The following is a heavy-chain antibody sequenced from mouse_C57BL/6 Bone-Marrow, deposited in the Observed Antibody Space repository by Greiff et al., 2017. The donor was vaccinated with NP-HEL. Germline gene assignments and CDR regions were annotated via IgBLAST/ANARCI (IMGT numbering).Heavy chain of an antibody. CDR1: GFNIKDDY. V-gene: IGHV14-4*01. CDR2: IDPENGAA. Sequence: VQLQQSGAELVRPGASVKLSCTASGFNIKDDYMHWVKQRPEQGLEWIGWIDPENGAAEYAAKFQGKATITADTSSNPAYLQLSSLTSEDTAVYYCTTRYYGSSPFAYWGQGTLVTVSA. D-gene: IGHD1-1*01. CDR3: TTRYYGSSPFAY. J-gene: IGHJ3*01.